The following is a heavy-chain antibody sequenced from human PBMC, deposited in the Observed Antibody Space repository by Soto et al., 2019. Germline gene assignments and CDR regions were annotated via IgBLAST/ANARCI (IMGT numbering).Heavy chain of an antibody. J-gene: IGHJ5*02. V-gene: IGHV3-21*01. CDR2: ISSNSAYI. CDR3: TRDASRDSSARGWFDP. D-gene: IGHD6-13*01. CDR1: GITFRSFT. Sequence: PGGSLRLSCAAPGITFRSFTMNWVRPAPGKGLEWVSTISSNSAYIYYTDALRGRFTISRDNAKNSLHLQMNSLRAEDTAVYYCTRDASRDSSARGWFDPWGPGTLVTVS.